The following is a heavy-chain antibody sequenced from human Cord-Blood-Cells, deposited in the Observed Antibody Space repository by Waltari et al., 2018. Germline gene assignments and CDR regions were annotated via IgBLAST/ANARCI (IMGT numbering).Heavy chain of an antibody. CDR1: GFTFGSYW. J-gene: IGHJ4*02. V-gene: IGHV3-7*01. Sequence: EVQLVESGGGLVQPGGSLRLSCAASGFTFGSYWMSWVRQAPGKGLEWVANIKQDGSEKYYVDSVKGRFTISRDNAKNSLYLQMNSLRAEDTAVYYCARDPRIAARPDYWGQGTLVTVSS. CDR3: ARDPRIAARPDY. D-gene: IGHD6-6*01. CDR2: IKQDGSEK.